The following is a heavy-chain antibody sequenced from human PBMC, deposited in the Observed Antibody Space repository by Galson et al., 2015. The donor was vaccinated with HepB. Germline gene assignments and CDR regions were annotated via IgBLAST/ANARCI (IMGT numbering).Heavy chain of an antibody. D-gene: IGHD3-10*01. CDR3: ARDLSLTRLDYFYKGMDV. CDR2: INPNSGDT. V-gene: IGHV1-2*02. J-gene: IGHJ6*02. Sequence: SVKVSCKASGYMFIAYHLHWMRQAPGQGLEWMGWINPNSGDTTYAQKFQGRVAMTRDPSISTVYLELTRLRSDDTAVYYCARDLSLTRLDYFYKGMDVWGQGTTVTVSS. CDR1: GYMFIAYH.